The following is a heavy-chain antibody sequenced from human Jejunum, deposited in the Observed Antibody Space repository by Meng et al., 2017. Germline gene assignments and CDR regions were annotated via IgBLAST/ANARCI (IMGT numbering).Heavy chain of an antibody. J-gene: IGHJ4*02. V-gene: IGHV4-30-4*01. D-gene: IGHD4-11*01. Sequence: VELKESGPGLVRPSQTLSLTCTVSGGSISSVDYYWSWIHQPPGKGLEWIGYIYYSGSTYYNPSLKSRVTISVDTSKNQFSLKLSSVTAADTAVYYCARDRTTGRYFDYWGQGTLVTVSS. CDR2: IYYSGST. CDR3: ARDRTTGRYFDY. CDR1: GGSISSVDYY.